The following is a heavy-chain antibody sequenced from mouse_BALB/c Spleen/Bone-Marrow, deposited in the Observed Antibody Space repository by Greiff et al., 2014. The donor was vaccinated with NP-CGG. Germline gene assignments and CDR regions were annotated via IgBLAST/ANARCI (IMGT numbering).Heavy chain of an antibody. D-gene: IGHD2-3*01. CDR3: AHDGLLPGMDY. J-gene: IGHJ4*01. CDR1: GYTFTSYD. CDR2: IFPGDNST. Sequence: VQLQQSGAELVKPGASVKLSCKASGYTFTSYDINWVRQRPEQGLEWIGWIFPGDNSTKYNEKFKGKATLTTDKSPSTAYMQLSRLTSEDPAVYFCAHDGLLPGMDYWGQGTSVTVSS. V-gene: IGHV1S56*01.